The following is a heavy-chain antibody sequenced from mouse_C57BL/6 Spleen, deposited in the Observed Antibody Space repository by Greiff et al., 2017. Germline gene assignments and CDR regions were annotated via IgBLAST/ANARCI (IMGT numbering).Heavy chain of an antibody. CDR1: GFNIKDYY. D-gene: IGHD2-4*01. V-gene: IGHV14-2*01. CDR3: ALYSDYDVAWFAY. J-gene: IGHJ3*01. CDR2: IDPEDGET. Sequence: VQLQQSGAELVKPGASVKLSCTASGFNIKDYYMHWVKQRTEQGLEWIGRIDPEDGETKYAPKFKGKATITADTSSNTAYLQLSSLTSEDTAVYYVALYSDYDVAWFAYWGQGTLVTGSA.